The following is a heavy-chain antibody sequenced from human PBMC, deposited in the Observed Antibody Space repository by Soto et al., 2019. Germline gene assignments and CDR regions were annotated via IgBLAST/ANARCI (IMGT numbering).Heavy chain of an antibody. CDR2: IIPIFGTA. V-gene: IGHV1-69*12. Sequence: QVQLVQSGAEVKKPGSSVKVSCKASGGTFSSYAISWVRQAPGQGLEWMGGIIPIFGTANYAQKFQGRVTITADESTSTAYMELSSLRSEETAVYYCARGPHIVLGRRDSSAPSAYWGQGTLVTVSS. CDR1: GGTFSSYA. J-gene: IGHJ4*02. CDR3: ARGPHIVLGRRDSSAPSAY. D-gene: IGHD2-21*01.